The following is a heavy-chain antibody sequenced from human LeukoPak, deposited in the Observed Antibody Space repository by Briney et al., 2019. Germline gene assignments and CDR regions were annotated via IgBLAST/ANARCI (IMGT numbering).Heavy chain of an antibody. CDR2: ISSSGGDI. J-gene: IGHJ6*03. Sequence: PGGSLRLSCAASEFTFRNYEIIGVRQAPGKGLEGVSYISSSGGDIYYADSVKGRFTISRDNAKISVYLQMDSLRAEDTAVYYCVRVMIYYMDVWGRGTTVTVSS. D-gene: IGHD3/OR15-3a*01. V-gene: IGHV3-48*03. CDR3: VRVMIYYMDV. CDR1: EFTFRNYE.